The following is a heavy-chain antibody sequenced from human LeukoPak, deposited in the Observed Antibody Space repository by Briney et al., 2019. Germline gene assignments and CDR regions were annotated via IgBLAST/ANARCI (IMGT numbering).Heavy chain of an antibody. V-gene: IGHV1-2*02. J-gene: IGHJ3*02. CDR1: GYTFTGYY. Sequence: ASVKVSCKASGYTFTGYYMHWVRQAPGQGLEWMGWINPNSGGTNYAQKFQGRVTMTRDTSISTAYMELSRLRSDDTAVYYCARAYYDYVWGAFDIWGQGTMVTVSS. CDR3: ARAYYDYVWGAFDI. D-gene: IGHD3-16*01. CDR2: INPNSGGT.